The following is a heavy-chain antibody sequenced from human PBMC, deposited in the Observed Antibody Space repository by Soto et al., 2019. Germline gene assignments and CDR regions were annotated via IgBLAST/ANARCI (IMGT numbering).Heavy chain of an antibody. CDR1: GGSFSGYY. V-gene: IGHV4-34*01. D-gene: IGHD3-16*01. CDR3: AIVGDGRDNCDY. CDR2: IKHSGST. Sequence: QVQLQQWGAGLLKPSETLSLTCAVYGGSFSGYYWSWIRQPPGKGLEWIGEIKHSGSTNYNPSLKRRVTVSVDTSKHQFSLKLSSVTAADTAVYYCAIVGDGRDNCDYWGQGPLVTVSS. J-gene: IGHJ4*02.